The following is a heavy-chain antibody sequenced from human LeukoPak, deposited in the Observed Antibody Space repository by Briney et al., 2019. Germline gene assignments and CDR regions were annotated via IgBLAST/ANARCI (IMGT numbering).Heavy chain of an antibody. CDR2: ITSSGTTT. Sequence: GGPLRLSCSASGFSLSDSYMSWFRLSPEKGLEWIAYITSSGTTTEYADSVKGRFTISRVNAKNSLYLQMNSLRPEDTAVYYCGRDPDYGDPYWGQGTLVTVSS. D-gene: IGHD4/OR15-4a*01. V-gene: IGHV3-11*01. J-gene: IGHJ4*02. CDR1: GFSLSDSY. CDR3: GRDPDYGDPY.